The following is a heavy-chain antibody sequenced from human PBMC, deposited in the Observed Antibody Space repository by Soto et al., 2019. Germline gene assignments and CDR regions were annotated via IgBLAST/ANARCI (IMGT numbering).Heavy chain of an antibody. CDR2: ISGSGNYT. Sequence: GSLRLACAASGFTFSTYSMNWVRQAPGKGLEWVSSISGSGNYTHYADFLRGRFTISRDNAKTSLYLQMNSLRAEDTAVYYCAREGINNYNEYYFDSWGQGTVVTVSS. CDR1: GFTFSTYS. V-gene: IGHV3-21*01. D-gene: IGHD4-4*01. CDR3: AREGINNYNEYYFDS. J-gene: IGHJ4*02.